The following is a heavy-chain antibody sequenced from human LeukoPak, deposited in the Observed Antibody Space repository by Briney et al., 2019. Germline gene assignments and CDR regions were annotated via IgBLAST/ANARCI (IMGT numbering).Heavy chain of an antibody. V-gene: IGHV3-48*03. D-gene: IGHD3-10*02. CDR3: AELGITMIGGV. CDR1: GYPFSSYE. J-gene: IGHJ6*04. Sequence: GGSLRLSCAASGYPFSSYEMKWVRQAPGKGLEWVSYISNSGSTIYYADSVKGRFTISRDNAKNSLYLQMNSLRAEDTAVYYCAELGITMIGGVWGKGTTVTISS. CDR2: ISNSGSTI.